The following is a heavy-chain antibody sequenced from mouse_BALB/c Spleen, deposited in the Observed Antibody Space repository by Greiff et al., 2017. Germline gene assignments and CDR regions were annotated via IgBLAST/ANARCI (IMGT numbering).Heavy chain of an antibody. CDR3: ARDILLRLRNYAMDY. CDR1: GFTFTDYY. CDR2: IRNKANGYTT. J-gene: IGHJ4*01. Sequence: EVKLMESGGGLVQPGGSLRLSCATSGFTFTDYYMSWVRQPPGKALEWLGFIRNKANGYTTEYSASVKGRFTISRDNSQSILYLQMNTLRAEDSATYYCARDILLRLRNYAMDYWGQGTSVTVSS. V-gene: IGHV7-3*02. D-gene: IGHD1-2*01.